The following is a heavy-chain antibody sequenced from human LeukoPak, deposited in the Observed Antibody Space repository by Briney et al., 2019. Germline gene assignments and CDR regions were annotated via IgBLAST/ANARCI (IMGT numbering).Heavy chain of an antibody. CDR1: GVTVSSNY. V-gene: IGHV3-53*01. D-gene: IGHD3-10*01. Sequence: GGSLRLSCAASGVTVSSNYMSWVRQAPGKGLEWVSVIYSGGGTYYADSVKGRFTISRDNSKSTLYLQMNSLRAEDSAVYYCAKDRFYGSGSYTFDSWGQGTLVTVSS. CDR2: IYSGGGT. CDR3: AKDRFYGSGSYTFDS. J-gene: IGHJ4*02.